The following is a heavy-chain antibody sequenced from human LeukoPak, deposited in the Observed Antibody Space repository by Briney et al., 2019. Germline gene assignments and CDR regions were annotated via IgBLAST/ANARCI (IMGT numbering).Heavy chain of an antibody. D-gene: IGHD3-9*01. CDR2: MNPNSGNT. J-gene: IGHJ6*02. CDR3: AKDPAYYDILIDYYYYGMDV. V-gene: IGHV1-8*01. Sequence: GASVKVSCKASGYTFTSYDINWVRQATGQGLEWMGWMNPNSGNTGYARKFQGRVTMTRNTSISTAYMELSSLRSEDTAVYYCAKDPAYYDILIDYYYYGMDVWGQGTTVTVSS. CDR1: GYTFTSYD.